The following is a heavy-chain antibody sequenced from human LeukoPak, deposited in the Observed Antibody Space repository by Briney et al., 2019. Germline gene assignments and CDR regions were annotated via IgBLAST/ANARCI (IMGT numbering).Heavy chain of an antibody. D-gene: IGHD6-19*01. CDR3: AKDSIAMAGLTYAFDI. CDR1: GFTFSSYG. CDR2: IRYDGSNK. Sequence: GESLRLSCAASGFTFSSYGMHWVRQAPGKGLEWVAFIRYDGSNKYYADSVKGRFTISRDNSKNTLYLQMNSLRAEDTAVYYCAKDSIAMAGLTYAFDIWGQGTMVTVSS. V-gene: IGHV3-30*02. J-gene: IGHJ3*02.